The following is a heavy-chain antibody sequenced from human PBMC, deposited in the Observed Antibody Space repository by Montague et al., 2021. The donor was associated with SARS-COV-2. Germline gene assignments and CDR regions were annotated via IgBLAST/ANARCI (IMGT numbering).Heavy chain of an antibody. CDR2: IYYSGST. CDR3: ARYYYDFWSGYYSHYYFDY. J-gene: IGHJ4*02. V-gene: IGHV4-59*01. CDR1: GGSISSYY. Sequence: SGTLSLTCTVSGGSISSYYWSWIRQPPGKGLEWIGYIYYSGSTNYNPSLKSRVTISVDTSKNQFSLKLSSVTAADTAVYYCARYYYDFWSGYYSHYYFDYWGQGTLVTVSS. D-gene: IGHD3-3*01.